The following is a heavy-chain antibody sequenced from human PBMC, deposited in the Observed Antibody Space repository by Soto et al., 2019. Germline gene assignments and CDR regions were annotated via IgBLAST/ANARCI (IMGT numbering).Heavy chain of an antibody. CDR1: GYTFTSYG. CDR3: ARDGAAAGPFDN. J-gene: IGHJ4*02. V-gene: IGHV1-18*01. CDR2: ISAYNGNT. D-gene: IGHD6-13*01. Sequence: ASVKVSCKASGYTFTSYGISWVRQAPGQGLEWMRWISAYNGNTNYAQKLKGRVTMTTDTSTSTAYKELRSLRSDDTDVYYCARDGAAAGPFDNGGRGTLVTVSS.